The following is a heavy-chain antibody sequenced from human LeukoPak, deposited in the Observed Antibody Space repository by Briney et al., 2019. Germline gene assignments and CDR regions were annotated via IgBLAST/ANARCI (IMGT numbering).Heavy chain of an antibody. CDR1: GLPIADFA. CDR2: ISGDGVST. J-gene: IGHJ4*02. Sequence: GGSLRLSCVASGLPIADFAMHWVRQAPGEGLEWVSLISGDGVSTFYADSVKGRFSISRDNSKNSLSLEMNSLRTEDTAMYYCARESGKFDYWGQGTLVAVSS. CDR3: ARESGKFDY. V-gene: IGHV3-43*02.